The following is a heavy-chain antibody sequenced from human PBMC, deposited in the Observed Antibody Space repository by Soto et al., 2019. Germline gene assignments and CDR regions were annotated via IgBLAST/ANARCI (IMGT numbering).Heavy chain of an antibody. D-gene: IGHD2-2*01. CDR2: IIPILGIA. J-gene: IGHJ6*02. CDR1: GGTFSSYT. CDR3: ARYCSSTSCYDARYYYYGMDV. Sequence: QVQLVQSGAEVKKPGSSVKVSCKASGGTFSSYTISWVRQAPGQGLEWMGRIIPILGIANYAQKFQGRVTITADKSTSTGYMELSSLRSEDTAVYYCARYCSSTSCYDARYYYYGMDVWGQGTTLTVSS. V-gene: IGHV1-69*02.